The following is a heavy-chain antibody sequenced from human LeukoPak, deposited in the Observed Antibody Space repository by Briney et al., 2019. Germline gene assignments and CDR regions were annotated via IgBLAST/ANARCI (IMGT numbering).Heavy chain of an antibody. CDR3: ARGTVGRGLIYYYYYGMDV. V-gene: IGHV3-30-3*01. CDR2: ISYDGSNK. CDR1: GFTFSSYA. D-gene: IGHD1-1*01. J-gene: IGHJ6*02. Sequence: GGSLRLSCAASGFTFSSYAMHWVRQAPGKGLEWVAVISYDGSNKYYADSVKGRFTISRDNSKNTLYLQMNSLRAEDTAVYYCARGTVGRGLIYYYYYGMDVWGQGTTVTVSS.